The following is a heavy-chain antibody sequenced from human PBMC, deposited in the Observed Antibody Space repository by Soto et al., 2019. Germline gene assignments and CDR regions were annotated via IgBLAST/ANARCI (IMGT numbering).Heavy chain of an antibody. V-gene: IGHV3-15*07. J-gene: IGHJ6*02. CDR2: IKSKTDGGTT. Sequence: GGSLRLSCAASGFTFSNAWMNWVRQAPGKGLEWVGRIKSKTDGGTTDYAAPVKGRFTISRDDSKNTLYLQMNSLKTEDTAVYYCTTDPYSSSWYLSYYYYYYGMDVWGQGTTVTVSS. D-gene: IGHD6-13*01. CDR3: TTDPYSSSWYLSYYYYYYGMDV. CDR1: GFTFSNAW.